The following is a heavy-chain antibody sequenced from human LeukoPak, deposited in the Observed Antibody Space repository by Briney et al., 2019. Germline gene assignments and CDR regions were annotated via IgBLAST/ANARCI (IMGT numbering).Heavy chain of an antibody. J-gene: IGHJ5*02. CDR2: MNPNSGNT. CDR3: ARGYTYYYDSSGYFLGIYWFDP. D-gene: IGHD3-22*01. CDR1: GYTFTSYD. V-gene: IGHV1-8*01. Sequence: ASVKVSCKASGYTFTSYDINWVRQATGQGLEWMGWMNPNSGNTGYAQKFQGRVTMTRNTSISTAYMELSSLRSEDTAVYYCARGYTYYYDSSGYFLGIYWFDPWGQGTLVTVSS.